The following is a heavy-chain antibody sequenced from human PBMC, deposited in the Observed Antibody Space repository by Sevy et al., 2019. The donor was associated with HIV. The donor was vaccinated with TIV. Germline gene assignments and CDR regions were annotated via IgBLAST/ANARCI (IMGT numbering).Heavy chain of an antibody. CDR1: GFTFSSFG. CDR3: AKDILGWAFDY. J-gene: IGHJ4*01. D-gene: IGHD3-3*01. V-gene: IGHV3-33*06. Sequence: GGSLRLSCTASGFTFSSFGIHWVRQAPGKGLEWVALMWYDGNNKYYADSVKGRFTISRDSSKNTLYLQMNNLRAEDTAVYYCAKDILGWAFDYWGHGTLVTVSS. CDR2: MWYDGNNK.